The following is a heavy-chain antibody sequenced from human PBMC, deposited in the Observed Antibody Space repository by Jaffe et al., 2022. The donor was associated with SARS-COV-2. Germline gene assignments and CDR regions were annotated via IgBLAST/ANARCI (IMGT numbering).Heavy chain of an antibody. V-gene: IGHV3-30*04. CDR2: ISYDGSNK. Sequence: QVQLVESGGGVVQPGRSLRLSCAASGFTFSSNDMHWVRQAPGKGLEWVAVISYDGSNKYYADSVKGRFTISRDNSKNTLYLQMNSLRSEDTAVYYCASDYYYDLAWGQGNLVTVSS. CDR3: ASDYYYDLA. D-gene: IGHD3-22*01. J-gene: IGHJ5*02. CDR1: GFTFSSND.